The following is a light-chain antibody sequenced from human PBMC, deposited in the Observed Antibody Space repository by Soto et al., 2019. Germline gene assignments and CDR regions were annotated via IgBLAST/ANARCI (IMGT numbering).Light chain of an antibody. Sequence: QSALTQPASVSGSAGQSITISCSGTMRDVGAYNFVSWYQQHPGTAPKLIIYEVLNRPSGISTRFSAPRSGNTASLTISGLQYEDEGDYYCTAYTARSTQVFGGGTKLTVL. CDR2: EVL. V-gene: IGLV2-14*01. CDR3: TAYTARSTQV. J-gene: IGLJ3*02. CDR1: MRDVGAYNF.